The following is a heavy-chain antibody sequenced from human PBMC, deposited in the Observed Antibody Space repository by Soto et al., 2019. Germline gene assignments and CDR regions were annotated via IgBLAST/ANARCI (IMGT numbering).Heavy chain of an antibody. CDR2: IDPSDSYT. J-gene: IGHJ5*02. D-gene: IGHD2-21*01. CDR1: GDSFSCYW. V-gene: IGHV5-10-1*01. CDR3: ARHSGASP. Sequence: GESLKLSWKVSGDSFSCYWISWVRQLPGKGLVWMGRIDPSDSYTNYSPSFQGHVTISADKSISTAYLQWSSLKASDTAMYYCARHSGASPWGQGTRVTVSS.